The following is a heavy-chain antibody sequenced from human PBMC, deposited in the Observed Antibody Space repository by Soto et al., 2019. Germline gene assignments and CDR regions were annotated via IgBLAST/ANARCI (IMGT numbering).Heavy chain of an antibody. Sequence: GESLKISCKGSGYSFTSYWIGWVRQMPGKGLEWMGIIYPGDSDTRYSPSFQGQVTISADKSISTAYLQWSSLKASDTAMYYCARRGVSSSWYDYYIGMDVWGEGTTVTVSS. D-gene: IGHD6-13*01. CDR1: GYSFTSYW. V-gene: IGHV5-51*01. CDR2: IYPGDSDT. J-gene: IGHJ6*04. CDR3: ARRGVSSSWYDYYIGMDV.